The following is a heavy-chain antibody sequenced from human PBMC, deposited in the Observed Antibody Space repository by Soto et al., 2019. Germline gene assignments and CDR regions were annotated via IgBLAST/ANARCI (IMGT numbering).Heavy chain of an antibody. Sequence: GGSLRLSCAASGFTFSSYGMHWVRQAPGKGLEWVAVISYDGSNKYYADPVKGRFTISRDNSKNTLYLQMNSLRAEDTAVYYCANQSYYYYYMDVWGKGTTVTVS. CDR2: ISYDGSNK. V-gene: IGHV3-30*18. CDR3: ANQSYYYYYMDV. J-gene: IGHJ6*03. CDR1: GFTFSSYG.